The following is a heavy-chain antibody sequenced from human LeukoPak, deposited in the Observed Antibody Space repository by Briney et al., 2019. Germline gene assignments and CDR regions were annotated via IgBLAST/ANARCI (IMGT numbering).Heavy chain of an antibody. CDR3: ARAVAATNDAFDI. CDR2: INPNSGGT. V-gene: IGHV1-2*06. D-gene: IGHD6-19*01. CDR1: GYTFTGYY. J-gene: IGHJ3*02. Sequence: VASVKVSCTASGYTFTGYYMHWVRQAPGQGLEWMGRINPNSGGTSYAQKFQDRVTMTTDTSISTADMELSRLRSDDTAVYYCARAVAATNDAFDIWGQGTMVTVSS.